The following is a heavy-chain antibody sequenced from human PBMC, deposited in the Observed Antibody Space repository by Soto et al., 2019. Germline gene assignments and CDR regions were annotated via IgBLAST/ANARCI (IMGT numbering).Heavy chain of an antibody. V-gene: IGHV1-18*01. D-gene: IGHD4-17*01. CDR1: GYTFTSYG. Sequence: ASVKVSCKASGYTFTSYGISWVRQAPGQGLEWMGWISAYNGNTNYAQMLQGRVTMTTDTSTSTAYMELTSLRSDDTAVYYCASTPYAGPVYYWGQGTLVTVSS. CDR3: ASTPYAGPVYY. CDR2: ISAYNGNT. J-gene: IGHJ4*02.